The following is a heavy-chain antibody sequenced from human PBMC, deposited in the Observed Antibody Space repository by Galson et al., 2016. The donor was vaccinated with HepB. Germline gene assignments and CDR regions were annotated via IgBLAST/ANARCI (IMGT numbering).Heavy chain of an antibody. CDR2: IKRDGSEK. J-gene: IGHJ4*02. Sequence: SLRLSCAASGFTFSNYWMSWVRQPPGKGLEWVGNIKRDGSEKYYVGSVKGRFTISRDNAKNSLYLQMNSLRAEDTAVYYCARDGSGWLFDSWGQGTLDTVSS. V-gene: IGHV3-7*01. CDR3: ARDGSGWLFDS. D-gene: IGHD6-19*01. CDR1: GFTFSNYW.